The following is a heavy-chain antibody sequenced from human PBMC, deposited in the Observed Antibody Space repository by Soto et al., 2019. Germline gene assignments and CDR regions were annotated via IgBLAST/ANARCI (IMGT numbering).Heavy chain of an antibody. CDR3: ARDIVADTIVVVVAATRYYYYGMDV. D-gene: IGHD2-15*01. J-gene: IGHJ6*02. CDR1: GGSFSGYY. V-gene: IGHV4-34*01. Sequence: SETLSLTCAVYGGSFSGYYWSWIRQPPGKGLEWIGEINHSGSTNYNPSLKSRVTISVDTSKNQFSLKLSSVTAADTAVYYCARDIVADTIVVVVAATRYYYYGMDVWGQGTTVTVSS. CDR2: INHSGST.